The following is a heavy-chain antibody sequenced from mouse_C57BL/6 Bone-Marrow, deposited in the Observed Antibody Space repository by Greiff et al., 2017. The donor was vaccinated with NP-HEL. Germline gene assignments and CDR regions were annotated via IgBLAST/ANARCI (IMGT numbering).Heavy chain of an antibody. CDR1: GYTFTSYW. Sequence: QVQLQQPGTDLVKPGASVKLSCTASGYTFTSYWFHWLKRRPGQGLVGIGNFIPSNGVTNYNAKFNSKATLTVDKSSSTAYMQLSSLTSEDSAVYYCARAYYSNYDYYAMDYWGQGTSVTVSS. CDR2: FIPSNGVT. V-gene: IGHV1-53*01. CDR3: ARAYYSNYDYYAMDY. D-gene: IGHD2-5*01. J-gene: IGHJ4*01.